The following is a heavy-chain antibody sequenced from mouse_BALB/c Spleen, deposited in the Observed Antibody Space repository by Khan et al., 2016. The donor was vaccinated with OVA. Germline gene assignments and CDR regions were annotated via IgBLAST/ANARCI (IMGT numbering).Heavy chain of an antibody. V-gene: IGHV5-9-1*01. CDR2: ISSAATYT. CDR1: GFTFSSFV. J-gene: IGHJ3*01. D-gene: IGHD2-1*01. CDR3: TNGNYGWFAY. Sequence: EVELVESGGGLVEPGGSLKLSCAASGFTFSSFVMSWVRQTPEKRLEWVATISSAATYTYYPDSIKGRFTISRDNAKNTLSLHMNSLRSDDTAIYYCTNGNYGWFAYWGLGTLVTVST.